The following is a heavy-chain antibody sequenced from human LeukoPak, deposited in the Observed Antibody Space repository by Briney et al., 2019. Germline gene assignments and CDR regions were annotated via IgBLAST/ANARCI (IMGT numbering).Heavy chain of an antibody. CDR3: ARVDIVVVPAAVYYYYGMDV. CDR1: GGTFSSYA. J-gene: IGHJ6*02. Sequence: WASVTVSCKASGGTFSSYAISWVRQAPGQGLEWMGGIIPIFGIANYAQKFQGRVTITADESTSTAYMELSSLRSEDTAVYYCARVDIVVVPAAVYYYYGMDVWGQGTTVTVSS. D-gene: IGHD2-2*01. CDR2: IIPIFGIA. V-gene: IGHV1-69*13.